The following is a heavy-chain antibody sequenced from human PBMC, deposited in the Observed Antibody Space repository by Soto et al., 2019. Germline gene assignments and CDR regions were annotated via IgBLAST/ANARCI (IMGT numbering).Heavy chain of an antibody. J-gene: IGHJ4*02. CDR3: AREPYDSSGYNYFDY. Sequence: PGGSLRLSCAASGFTFSSYGMHWVRQAPGKGLEWVAVIWYDGSNKYYADSVKGRFTISRDNSKNTLYLQMNSLRAEDTAVYYCAREPYDSSGYNYFDYWGQGTLVTVSS. CDR2: IWYDGSNK. D-gene: IGHD3-22*01. CDR1: GFTFSSYG. V-gene: IGHV3-33*01.